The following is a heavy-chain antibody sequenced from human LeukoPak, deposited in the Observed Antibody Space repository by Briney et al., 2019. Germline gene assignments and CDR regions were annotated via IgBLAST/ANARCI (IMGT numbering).Heavy chain of an antibody. Sequence: SAKVSCKASGGTFSNYAISWVRQAPGQGLEWMGGITPIFGTANYAQKFQGRVTITADESTSTAYMELSSLRSEDTAVYYCASNEGVRDDAFDIWGQGTMVTVSS. CDR2: ITPIFGTA. CDR1: GGTFSNYA. CDR3: ASNEGVRDDAFDI. V-gene: IGHV1-69*13. J-gene: IGHJ3*02. D-gene: IGHD1-1*01.